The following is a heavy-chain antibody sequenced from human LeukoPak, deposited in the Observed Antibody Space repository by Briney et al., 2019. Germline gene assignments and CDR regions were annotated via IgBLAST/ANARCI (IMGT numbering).Heavy chain of an antibody. V-gene: IGHV1-2*06. CDR1: GYSFTSYY. J-gene: IGHJ4*02. D-gene: IGHD7-27*01. Sequence: ASAKVSCKASGYSFTSYYIHWVRQAPGQGLEWMGRINPSSGGTNYAQKFQGRVTMTRDTSITTAYMGLSSLRSDDTAVYYCARETGGSFEYFDYWGQGTLVTVSS. CDR3: ARETGGSFEYFDY. CDR2: INPSSGGT.